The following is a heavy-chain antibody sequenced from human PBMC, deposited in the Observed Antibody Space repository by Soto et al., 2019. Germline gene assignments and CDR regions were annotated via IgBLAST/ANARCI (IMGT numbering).Heavy chain of an antibody. J-gene: IGHJ4*02. V-gene: IGHV3-15*07. CDR3: TTAPVIAAAVADVIRAVY. D-gene: IGHD6-13*01. CDR2: IKSKTDGGTT. CDR1: GFTFSNAW. Sequence: GGSLRLSCAASGFTFSNAWMNWVRQAPGKGLEWVGRIKSKTDGGTTDYAAPVKGRFTISRDDSKNTLYLQMNSLKTEDTAVYYCTTAPVIAAAVADVIRAVYWGQGTLVTVSS.